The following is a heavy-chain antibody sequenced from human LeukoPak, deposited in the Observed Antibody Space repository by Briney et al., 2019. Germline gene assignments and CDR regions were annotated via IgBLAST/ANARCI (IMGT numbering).Heavy chain of an antibody. D-gene: IGHD6-6*01. CDR3: ARSSYSSSSSV. Sequence: AGGSLRLSCAVSGFTFSGFWMSWSRQAPGKGLEWVASINSDGSEGYYADVVKGRFTISRDNAKNSLYLQINSLRAEDTAVYYCARSSYSSSSSVWGQGTMDTVSS. CDR2: INSDGSEG. V-gene: IGHV3-7*03. CDR1: GFTFSGFW. J-gene: IGHJ3*01.